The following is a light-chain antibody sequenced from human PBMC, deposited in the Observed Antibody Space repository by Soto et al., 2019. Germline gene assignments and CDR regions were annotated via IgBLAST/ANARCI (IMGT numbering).Light chain of an antibody. CDR1: QSVGSY. CDR2: DAS. J-gene: IGKJ1*01. CDR3: QQRSNWPRT. Sequence: EIVLTQSPATLSLSPGERATLSCRASQSVGSYLAWYQQKLGQAPRLLIYDASNRATGIPARFSGSGSGTDFTLTISSLEPEDFAVYYCQQRSNWPRTFGKGTKVEIK. V-gene: IGKV3-11*01.